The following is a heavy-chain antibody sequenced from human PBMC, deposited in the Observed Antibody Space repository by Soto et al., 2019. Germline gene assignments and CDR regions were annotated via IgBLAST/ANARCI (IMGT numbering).Heavy chain of an antibody. Sequence: GWSLRLSCASSVFTFMNFGMHWVRQAPGKGLEWVAVISYDGTNKYYADSVKGRFTISRDNSKNTLYLQINSLRAEDTAVYYCAKAVPPFVVVTASDYWGQGTLVTVSS. D-gene: IGHD2-21*02. CDR2: ISYDGTNK. CDR3: AKAVPPFVVVTASDY. J-gene: IGHJ4*02. V-gene: IGHV3-30*18. CDR1: VFTFMNFG.